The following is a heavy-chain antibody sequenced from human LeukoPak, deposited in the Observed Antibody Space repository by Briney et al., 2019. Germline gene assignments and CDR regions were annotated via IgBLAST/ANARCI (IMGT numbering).Heavy chain of an antibody. V-gene: IGHV3-30*18. J-gene: IGHJ1*01. D-gene: IGHD6-19*01. CDR2: ISNDGSNK. CDR1: GFSFSNYG. Sequence: GTSLRLSCAASGFSFSNYGMHWVRQAPGKGLEWVAVISNDGSNKYYADSVKGRFTISRDNSKNTLYLQMNSLRTEDTAMYYCAKGVAVAGTYFQHWGQGTLVTVSS. CDR3: AKGVAVAGTYFQH.